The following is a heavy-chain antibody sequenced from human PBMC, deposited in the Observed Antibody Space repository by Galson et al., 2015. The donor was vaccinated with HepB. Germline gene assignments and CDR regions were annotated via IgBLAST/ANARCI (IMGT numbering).Heavy chain of an antibody. Sequence: SVKVSCKASGYTFTNYYINWVRQAPGQGLEWMGVINPSLGTTTYAQKFQGRVTMTRDTSTSTVYMVLSSLRSEDTAVYYCARVGVVVRGSIGLGGLDVWGQGTTVTVSS. CDR1: GYTFTNYY. CDR3: ARVGVVVRGSIGLGGLDV. J-gene: IGHJ6*02. V-gene: IGHV1-46*01. CDR2: INPSLGTT. D-gene: IGHD3-10*01.